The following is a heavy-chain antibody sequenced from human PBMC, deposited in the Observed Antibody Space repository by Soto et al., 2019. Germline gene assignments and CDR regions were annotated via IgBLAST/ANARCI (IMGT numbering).Heavy chain of an antibody. CDR1: GGSISSDDYY. J-gene: IGHJ4*02. CDR2: IDYSGST. V-gene: IGHV4-30-4*01. D-gene: IGHD1-1*01. Sequence: SETLSLTCTVSGGSISSDDYYWSWIRQPPGKDLEWIGYIDYSGSTYYKPSLKSRVTISVDTSKKQFSLKLSSVTAADTAVYYCARVTLNEASEPLFDYWGQGTLVTVSS. CDR3: ARVTLNEASEPLFDY.